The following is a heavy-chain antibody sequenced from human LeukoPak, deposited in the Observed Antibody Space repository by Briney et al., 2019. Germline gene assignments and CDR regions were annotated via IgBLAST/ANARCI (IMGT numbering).Heavy chain of an antibody. V-gene: IGHV3-7*01. J-gene: IGHJ1*01. D-gene: IGHD3-22*01. CDR3: ATYSSLNRREFQY. CDR1: GFTFSNYW. CDR2: IKTDGSEK. Sequence: GGSLRLSCEGSGFTFSNYWMGWVRQAPGKGLQWVANIKTDGSEKYYVDSVKGRFTISRDNAKNSLYLQMNSLRAEDTAVYYCATYSSLNRREFQYWGQGTLVTVTS.